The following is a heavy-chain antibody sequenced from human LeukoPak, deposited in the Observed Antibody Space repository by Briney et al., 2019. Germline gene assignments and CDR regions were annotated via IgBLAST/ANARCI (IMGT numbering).Heavy chain of an antibody. CDR3: AKDAVTQEVEWLFNHYYYMDV. CDR1: GFTFSSYA. Sequence: PGGSLRLSCAASGFTFSSYAMSWVRQAPGKGLEWVSAISGSGGSTYYADSVKGRFTISRDNSKNTLYLQMNSLRAEDTAVYYCAKDAVTQEVEWLFNHYYYMDVWGKGTTVTVSS. CDR2: ISGSGGST. J-gene: IGHJ6*03. D-gene: IGHD3-3*01. V-gene: IGHV3-23*01.